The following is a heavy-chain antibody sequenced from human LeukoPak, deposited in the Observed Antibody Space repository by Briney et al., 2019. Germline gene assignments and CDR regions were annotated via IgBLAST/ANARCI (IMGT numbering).Heavy chain of an antibody. CDR1: GITFSSYA. Sequence: GGSLRFSCAAAGITFSSYAMSWVRQAPGKGLEWVSAISGSGGSTYYADSVKGRFTISRDNSKNTLYLQMNSLRAEDTAVYYCAKSSMYYDILTGYDYWGQGTLVTVSS. D-gene: IGHD3-9*01. J-gene: IGHJ4*02. CDR2: ISGSGGST. V-gene: IGHV3-23*01. CDR3: AKSSMYYDILTGYDY.